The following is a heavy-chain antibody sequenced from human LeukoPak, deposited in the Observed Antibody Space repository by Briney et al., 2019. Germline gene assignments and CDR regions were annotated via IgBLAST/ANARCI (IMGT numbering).Heavy chain of an antibody. CDR3: ARHPSGSYFAY. J-gene: IGHJ4*02. Sequence: SETLSLTCTVSGGSLSSYYWSWIRQPPGKGLEWIGYIYYSGSTNYNPSLKRRVTISIDTSKKQFSLKLSSVTAADTAVYYCARHPSGSYFAYWGQGTLVTVSS. D-gene: IGHD1-26*01. V-gene: IGHV4-59*08. CDR2: IYYSGST. CDR1: GGSLSSYY.